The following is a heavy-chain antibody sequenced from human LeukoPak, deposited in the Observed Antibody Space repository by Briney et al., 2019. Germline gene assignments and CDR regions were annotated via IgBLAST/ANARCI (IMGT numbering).Heavy chain of an antibody. D-gene: IGHD6-13*01. J-gene: IGHJ3*02. CDR2: IKQDGSEK. Sequence: PGGSLRLSCAASGFTFSSYWMSWVRQAPGKGLEWVANIKQDGSEKYYVDSVKGRFTISRDNAKNSLYLQMNSLRAEDTAVYYCARDHGAGYSSVTRGVDAFDIWGQGTMVTVSS. CDR3: ARDHGAGYSSVTRGVDAFDI. CDR1: GFTFSSYW. V-gene: IGHV3-7*01.